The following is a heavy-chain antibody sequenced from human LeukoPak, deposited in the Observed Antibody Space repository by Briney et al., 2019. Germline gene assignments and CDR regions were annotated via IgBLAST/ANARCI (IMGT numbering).Heavy chain of an antibody. V-gene: IGHV1-2*02. D-gene: IGHD5-12*01. CDR2: INPNSGGT. CDR3: ARGKGIVATTKGLDY. Sequence: GASVKVSCKASGYTFTGYYMHWVRQAPGQGLEWMGWINPNSGGTNYAQKFQGRVTMTRDTSISTAYMELSRLRCDDTAVYYSARGKGIVATTKGLDYWGQGTLVTVSS. CDR1: GYTFTGYY. J-gene: IGHJ4*02.